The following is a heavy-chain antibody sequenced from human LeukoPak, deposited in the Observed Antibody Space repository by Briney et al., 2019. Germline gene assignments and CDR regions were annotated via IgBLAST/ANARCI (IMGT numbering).Heavy chain of an antibody. Sequence: SETLSLTCTVSGGSISSSSYYWGWIRQPSGKGLEWIGSIYYSGRTYYNPSLKSRVTISVDTSKNQFSLKLSSVTAADTAVYYCATSIAVAGSGWYFDLWGRGTLVTVSS. CDR3: ATSIAVAGSGWYFDL. CDR2: IYYSGRT. CDR1: GGSISSSSYY. D-gene: IGHD6-19*01. J-gene: IGHJ2*01. V-gene: IGHV4-39*01.